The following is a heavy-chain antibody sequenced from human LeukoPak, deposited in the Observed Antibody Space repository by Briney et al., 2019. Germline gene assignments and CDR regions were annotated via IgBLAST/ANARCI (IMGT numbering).Heavy chain of an antibody. Sequence: SETLSLTCTVSGVSISTTAYYWGWIRQSPVTGLEWIGNIHYSGHTNYNPSLKSRVTISVDTSKNQFSLKLSSVTAADTAVYYCARRVTGYYYDFGFNYWGQGTLVTVSS. V-gene: IGHV4-39*07. D-gene: IGHD3-22*01. CDR2: IHYSGHT. CDR1: GVSISTTAYY. CDR3: ARRVTGYYYDFGFNY. J-gene: IGHJ4*02.